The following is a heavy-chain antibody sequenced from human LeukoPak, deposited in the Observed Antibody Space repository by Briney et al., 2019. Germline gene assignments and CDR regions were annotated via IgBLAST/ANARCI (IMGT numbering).Heavy chain of an antibody. CDR3: ATGDPRRYFDWLPDY. CDR1: GGSISSYY. V-gene: IGHV4-4*07. J-gene: IGHJ4*02. CDR2: IYTSGST. D-gene: IGHD3-9*01. Sequence: SETLSLTCTVSGGSISSYYWSWIRQPAGKGLEWIGRIYTSGSTNYNPSLKSRVTISVDTSKNQFSLKLSSVTAADTAVYYCATGDPRRYFDWLPDYWGQGTLVTVSS.